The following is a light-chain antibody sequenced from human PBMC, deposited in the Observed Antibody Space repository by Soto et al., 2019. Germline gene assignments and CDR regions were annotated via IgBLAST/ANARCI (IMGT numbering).Light chain of an antibody. CDR2: GAS. CDR1: QNIRRY. V-gene: IGKV1-39*01. Sequence: EIQMTQSPSSLSASIGDRVTITCRASQNIRRYLNWYQHKTGKAPKVLIYGASSLQSGVPSRFSGSGSGADFTLTITSLQPEDFATYYCQHTYSIPHTFGQGTKVEIK. CDR3: QHTYSIPHT. J-gene: IGKJ1*01.